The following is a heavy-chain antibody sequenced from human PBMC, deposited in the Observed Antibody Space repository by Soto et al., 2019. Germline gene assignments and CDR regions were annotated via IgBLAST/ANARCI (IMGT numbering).Heavy chain of an antibody. CDR2: ISAYNGNT. Sequence: QVQLEQSGAEVKKPGASVKVSCKASGYTFTSYGISWVRQAPGQGLEWMGWISAYNGNTNYAQKFQGRVTMTADTSTNTAYMELRSLRSDDTAVYYCARRLSDGSGSYDPDHWGQGTLVTVSS. CDR1: GYTFTSYG. D-gene: IGHD3-10*01. CDR3: ARRLSDGSGSYDPDH. V-gene: IGHV1-18*01. J-gene: IGHJ5*02.